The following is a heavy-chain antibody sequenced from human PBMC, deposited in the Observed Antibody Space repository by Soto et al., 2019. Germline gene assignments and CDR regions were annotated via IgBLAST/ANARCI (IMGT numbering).Heavy chain of an antibody. CDR1: GFTFGDYA. J-gene: IGHJ4*02. D-gene: IGHD1-1*01. CDR3: TRVGTPTHPGRSGTTDY. Sequence: PGGSLRLSCTASGFTFGDYAMSWFRQAPGKGLEWVGFIRSKAYGGTTEYAASVKGRSTISRDDSKSIAYLQMNSLKTEDTAVYYCTRVGTPTHPGRSGTTDYWGQGTLVTVSS. V-gene: IGHV3-49*03. CDR2: IRSKAYGGTT.